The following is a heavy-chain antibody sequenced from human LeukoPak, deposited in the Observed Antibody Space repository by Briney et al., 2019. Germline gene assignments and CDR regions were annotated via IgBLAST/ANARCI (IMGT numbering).Heavy chain of an antibody. CDR3: ARDRDIVVVPAAGPDAFDI. CDR1: GFTFTNYA. CDR2: ISGSGTNT. Sequence: PGGSLRLSCAASGFTFTNYAMSWVRQAPGTGLAWVSAISGSGTNTDYADSVEGRFTISRDNSKNTLYLQMNSLRAEDTAVYYCARDRDIVVVPAAGPDAFDIWGQGTMVTVSS. V-gene: IGHV3-23*01. J-gene: IGHJ3*02. D-gene: IGHD2-2*01.